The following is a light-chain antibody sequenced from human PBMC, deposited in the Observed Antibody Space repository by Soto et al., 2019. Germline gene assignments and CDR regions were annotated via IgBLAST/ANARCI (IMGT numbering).Light chain of an antibody. V-gene: IGKV1-5*01. CDR3: QQSYRIPPWT. J-gene: IGKJ1*01. Sequence: DIQRTQSPSTLSASVGDRVTITCRASQTISSWLAWYQQKPGKAPELLIYDASTLESGVPSRFSGSGSGTEFSLTISSLQPEDFATYYCQQSYRIPPWTFGQGTKVDIK. CDR2: DAS. CDR1: QTISSW.